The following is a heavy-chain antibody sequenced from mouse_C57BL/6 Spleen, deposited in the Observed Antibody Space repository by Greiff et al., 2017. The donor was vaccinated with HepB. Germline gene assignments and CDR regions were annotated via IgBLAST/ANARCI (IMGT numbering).Heavy chain of an antibody. D-gene: IGHD3-3*01. Sequence: QVQLQQPGAELVRPGSSVKLSCKASGYTFTSYWMHWVKQRPIQGLEWIGNIDPSDSETHYNQKFKDKATLTVDKSSSTAYMQLSSLTSEDSAVYYCARKKGLGGNYFDYWGQGTTLTVSS. J-gene: IGHJ2*01. CDR3: ARKKGLGGNYFDY. CDR2: IDPSDSET. V-gene: IGHV1-52*01. CDR1: GYTFTSYW.